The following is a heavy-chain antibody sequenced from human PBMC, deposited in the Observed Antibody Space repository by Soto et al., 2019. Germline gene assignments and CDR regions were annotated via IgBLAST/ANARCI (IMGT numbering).Heavy chain of an antibody. J-gene: IGHJ4*02. CDR3: ARDQGNSSSWPIDF. CDR1: GYIFTDYY. V-gene: IGHV1-2*04. CDR2: INPKNGDT. Sequence: GASVKVSCKTSGYIFTDYYIHWGRQAPGQGLEWMGYINPKNGDTTYGQKFQGWVTMTRDTSVNTAYIDLRSLRFNDTAVYYCARDQGNSSSWPIDFWGQGTQVTVSS. D-gene: IGHD6-13*01.